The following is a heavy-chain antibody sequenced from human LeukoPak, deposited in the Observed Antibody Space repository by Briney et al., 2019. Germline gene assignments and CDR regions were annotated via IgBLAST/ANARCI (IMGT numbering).Heavy chain of an antibody. CDR3: ARGLGRPGNWFDP. V-gene: IGHV1-2*02. Sequence: ASVKVSCKASGYTFTGYYMHWVRQAPGQGLEGMGWINPNSGGTNYAQKFQGRVTMTRDTSISTAYMELSRLRSDDTAVYYCARGLGRPGNWFDPWGQGTLVTVSS. D-gene: IGHD1-1*01. CDR2: INPNSGGT. J-gene: IGHJ5*02. CDR1: GYTFTGYY.